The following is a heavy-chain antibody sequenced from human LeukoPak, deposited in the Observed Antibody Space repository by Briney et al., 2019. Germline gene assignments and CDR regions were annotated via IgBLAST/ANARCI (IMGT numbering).Heavy chain of an antibody. D-gene: IGHD5-24*01. V-gene: IGHV1-2*02. CDR3: AREGDGYNYFDY. CDR2: IKPNTADT. CDR1: GYIFTGYY. J-gene: IGHJ4*02. Sequence: ASVKVSRKASGYIFTGYYIHWVQQAPGQGLEWMGWIKPNTADTKYAQNFRGRVTMTRDTSTSTAYMELSRLTSDDTAVYHCAREGDGYNYFDYWGQGTLVTVSS.